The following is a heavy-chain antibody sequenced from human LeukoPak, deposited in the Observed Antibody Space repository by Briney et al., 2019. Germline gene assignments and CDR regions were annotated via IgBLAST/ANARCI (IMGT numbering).Heavy chain of an antibody. D-gene: IGHD4/OR15-4a*01. CDR1: GFTFSSYS. V-gene: IGHV3-21*01. CDR3: ATRAGAYSHPYDY. J-gene: IGHJ4*02. CDR2: ISSSSSYI. Sequence: AGGSLRLSCAASGFTFSSYSMNWVRQAPGKGLEWVSSISSSSSYIYYADSVKGRFSISRDNAKNSLYLQMNSLRAEDTAVYYCATRAGAYSHPYDYWGQGTLVTVSS.